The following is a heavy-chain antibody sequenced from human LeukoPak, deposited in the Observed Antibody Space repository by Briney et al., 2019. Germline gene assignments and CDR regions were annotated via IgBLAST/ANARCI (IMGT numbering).Heavy chain of an antibody. CDR3: AKSNGYGLIDI. CDR1: GASINSYY. Sequence: SETLSLTCTVSGASINSYYWSWIRQPPGKGLEWIAYIYYSGSTNYNPSLKSRVTISGDTSENQFSLRLSSVTAADTAVYYCAKSNGYGLIDIWGLGTLVTVSS. V-gene: IGHV4-59*08. D-gene: IGHD3-10*01. J-gene: IGHJ4*02. CDR2: IYYSGST.